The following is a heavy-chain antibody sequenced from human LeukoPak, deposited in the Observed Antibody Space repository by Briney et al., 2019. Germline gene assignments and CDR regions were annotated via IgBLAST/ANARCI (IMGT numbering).Heavy chain of an antibody. V-gene: IGHV3-30*04. CDR2: IAYDGSKE. CDR3: AKDWNYYGSGSYYDSWGY. D-gene: IGHD3-10*01. CDR1: GFTFSSYA. J-gene: IGHJ4*02. Sequence: GGSLRLSCAASGFTFSSYAMHWVRQAPGKGLEWLSYIAYDGSKEYYADSVKGRFTIFRDNSKNTLFLQMNSLRPEDTAVYYCAKDWNYYGSGSYYDSWGYWGQGTLVTVSS.